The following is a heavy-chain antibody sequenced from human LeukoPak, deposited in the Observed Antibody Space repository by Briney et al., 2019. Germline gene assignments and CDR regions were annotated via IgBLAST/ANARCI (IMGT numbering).Heavy chain of an antibody. V-gene: IGHV2-26*02. D-gene: IGHD3-16*02. CDR1: GFSLNNTRMG. J-gene: IGHJ6*03. CDR3: ARISPPLRESYYSYFYMDV. Sequence: SGPTLVNPTETLTLTCTVSGFSLNNTRMGVTWIRQPPGKALEWLAHISSNDERSYNRSLKSRLTISKDTSKSQVVLTMANMDPVDTATFYCARISPPLRESYYSYFYMDVWGKGTTVIVSS. CDR2: ISSNDER.